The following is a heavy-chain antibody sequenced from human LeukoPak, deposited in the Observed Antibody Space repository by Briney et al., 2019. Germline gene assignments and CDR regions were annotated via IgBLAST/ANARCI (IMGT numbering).Heavy chain of an antibody. CDR2: IRYDGSNK. CDR1: GFTFSSYG. V-gene: IGHV3-30*02. J-gene: IGHJ6*03. D-gene: IGHD2-8*01. Sequence: GGSLRLSCATSGFTFSSYGMHWVRQAPGRGLEWVAFIRYDGSNKHYADSVKGRFTISRDDSKNTLYLQLNSLRTEDTAVYYCAKDRCSNGIGCYFYYMDVWGKGTTVTISS. CDR3: AKDRCSNGIGCYFYYMDV.